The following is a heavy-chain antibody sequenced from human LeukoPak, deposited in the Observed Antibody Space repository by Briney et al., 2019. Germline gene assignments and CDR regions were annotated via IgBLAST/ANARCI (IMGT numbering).Heavy chain of an antibody. CDR2: IHYSGRT. Sequence: PSETLSLTCTVSGGSISGDTYYWGWIRQPPGKGPEWLGSIHYSGRTYYNPSLKSRVTISVDTSKNQFSLKLRFVTAADTAVYYCARIYRYSGLNYYFDYWGQGTLVTVPS. J-gene: IGHJ4*02. CDR1: GGSISGDTYY. CDR3: ARIYRYSGLNYYFDY. D-gene: IGHD5-12*01. V-gene: IGHV4-39*01.